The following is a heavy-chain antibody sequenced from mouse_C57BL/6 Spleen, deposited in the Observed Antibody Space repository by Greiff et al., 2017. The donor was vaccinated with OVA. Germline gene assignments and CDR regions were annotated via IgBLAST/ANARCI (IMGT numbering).Heavy chain of an antibody. CDR3: ARRRIYYGNLYAMDY. V-gene: IGHV1-26*01. CDR2: LNPNNGGT. Sequence: EVQLQQSGPELVKPGASVKISCKASGYTFTDYYMNWVKQSHGKSLEWIGDLNPNNGGTSYNQKFKGKATLTVDKSSSTAYMELRSLTSEDSAVYYCARRRIYYGNLYAMDYWGQGTSVTVSS. J-gene: IGHJ4*01. D-gene: IGHD2-1*01. CDR1: GYTFTDYY.